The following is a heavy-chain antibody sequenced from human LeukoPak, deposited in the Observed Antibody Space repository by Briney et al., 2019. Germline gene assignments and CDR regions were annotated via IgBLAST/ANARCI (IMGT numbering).Heavy chain of an antibody. D-gene: IGHD2-15*01. CDR1: GFTFSSYG. CDR3: ARDGPLYCSGGSCYSGGFDY. CDR2: IWYDGSNK. Sequence: PGGSLRLFCAASGFTFSSYGMHWVRQAPGKGLEWVAVIWYDGSNKYYADSVKGRFTISRDNSKNTLYLQMNSLRAEDTAVYYCARDGPLYCSGGSCYSGGFDYWGQGTLVTVSS. V-gene: IGHV3-33*01. J-gene: IGHJ4*02.